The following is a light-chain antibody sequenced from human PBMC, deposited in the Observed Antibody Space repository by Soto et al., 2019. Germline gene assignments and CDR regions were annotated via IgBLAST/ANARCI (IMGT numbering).Light chain of an antibody. J-gene: IGKJ1*01. CDR2: GAS. Sequence: EVVMTQSPATLSVSPGDTATLSCRASQRISSSLAWYQQRPGQAPRLLIYGASTRVTGVPARFSGSGSGTDFTLTISRLQSEDFAVYYCQQYYNWRPRFGQGTRVEIK. CDR1: QRISSS. V-gene: IGKV3-15*01. CDR3: QQYYNWRPR.